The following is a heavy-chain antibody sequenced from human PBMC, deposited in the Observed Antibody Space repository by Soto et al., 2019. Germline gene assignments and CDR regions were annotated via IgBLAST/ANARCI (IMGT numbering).Heavy chain of an antibody. D-gene: IGHD3-22*01. CDR3: AKRSDGGYYYGVLDY. V-gene: IGHV3-23*01. CDR1: GFTFSSYA. Sequence: PGGSLRLSCAASGFTFSSYAMSWVRQAPGKGLEWVSAISGSGGSTYYADSVKGRFTISRDNSKNTLYLQMNSLRAEDTAVYYCAKRSDGGYYYGVLDYWGQGTLVTVSS. J-gene: IGHJ4*02. CDR2: ISGSGGST.